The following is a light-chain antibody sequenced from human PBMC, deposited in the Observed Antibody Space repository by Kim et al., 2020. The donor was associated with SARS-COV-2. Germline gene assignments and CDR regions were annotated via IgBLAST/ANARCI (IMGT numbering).Light chain of an antibody. CDR2: AVF. CDR3: QHYGGSLFT. J-gene: IGKJ2*01. V-gene: IGKV3-20*01. CDR1: QSINSNY. Sequence: FAPGERATSSCRASQSINSNYLAWYQQKPGQAPRLLIYAVFTRATGIPDRFSGSGSGTDFTLIISRLEPEDFAIYYCQHYGGSLFTFGQGTKLEI.